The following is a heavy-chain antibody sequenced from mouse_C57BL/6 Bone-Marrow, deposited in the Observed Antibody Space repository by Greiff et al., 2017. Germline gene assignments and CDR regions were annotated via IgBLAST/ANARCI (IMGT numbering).Heavy chain of an antibody. CDR3: AISCRSYDYAAWFAY. J-gene: IGHJ3*01. D-gene: IGHD2-4*01. Sequence: VQLQQSGAELVKPGASVKISCKASGYAFSGYWMNWVKQRPGKGLEWIGHIYPGEGDTNYNEKFKGKATLTADKSSSTAYMQLSSLSSEGSAVYFCAISCRSYDYAAWFAYWGQGTLVTVSA. CDR1: GYAFSGYW. CDR2: IYPGEGDT. V-gene: IGHV1-80*01.